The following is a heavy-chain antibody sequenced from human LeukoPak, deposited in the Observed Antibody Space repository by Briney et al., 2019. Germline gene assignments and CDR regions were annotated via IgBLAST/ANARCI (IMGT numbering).Heavy chain of an antibody. CDR3: ARGMATKDY. Sequence: GGSLRLSCAASGFTFSSYIMSWVRQTPGKGLEWVSGISGSGSSPYYANSVKGRFTISRDNSKNTLYLQMNSLRAEDTAVYYCARGMATKDYWGQGTLVTVSS. J-gene: IGHJ4*02. V-gene: IGHV3-23*01. CDR1: GFTFSSYI. CDR2: ISGSGSSP. D-gene: IGHD5-24*01.